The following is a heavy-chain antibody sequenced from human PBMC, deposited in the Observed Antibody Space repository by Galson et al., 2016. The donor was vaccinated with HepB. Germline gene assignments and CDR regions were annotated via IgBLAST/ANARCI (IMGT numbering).Heavy chain of an antibody. V-gene: IGHV5-51*01. CDR3: TGLEGATRGCVD. D-gene: IGHD1-26*01. J-gene: IGHJ4*02. Sequence: QSGAEVKKPGESLKISCQGSGYSFTTYWIGWVRQMPGKGLEWMGIIFPGDSDARYSPSFQGQVTISADKPINTSYVQLNSLKASDSGMYYRTGLEGATRGCVDWGQGTLVSVSS. CDR2: IFPGDSDA. CDR1: GYSFTTYW.